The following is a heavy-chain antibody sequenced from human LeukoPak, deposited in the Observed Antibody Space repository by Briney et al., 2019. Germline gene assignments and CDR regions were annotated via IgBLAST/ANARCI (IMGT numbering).Heavy chain of an antibody. CDR1: GCTFSSYA. V-gene: IGHV3-23*01. CDR2: IGSGGEYT. Sequence: GGSLRLSCTASGCTFSSYAMSWVRQAPGKGLEWVSTIGSGGEYTYYADSVKGRFIISRDNSNHPFYLQMNSLRAGDTAVYDWAKAFSGSQDYWGQGTLVTVFS. CDR3: AKAFSGSQDY. D-gene: IGHD1-26*01. J-gene: IGHJ4*02.